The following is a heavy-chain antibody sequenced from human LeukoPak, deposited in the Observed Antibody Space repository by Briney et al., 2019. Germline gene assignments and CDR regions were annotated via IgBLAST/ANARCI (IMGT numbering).Heavy chain of an antibody. CDR1: GFTFSSFS. CDR2: ISTSSSTI. V-gene: IGHV3-48*01. Sequence: GGSLRLSCAASGFTFSSFSMNWVRQAPGKGLEWVSYISTSSSTIYYADSVKGRFTISRDNAKNSLYLQMNSLRAEDTAVYYCARDELNYYDSTGYYYVHFDYWGQGTLVTVSS. CDR3: ARDELNYYDSTGYYYVHFDY. D-gene: IGHD3-22*01. J-gene: IGHJ4*02.